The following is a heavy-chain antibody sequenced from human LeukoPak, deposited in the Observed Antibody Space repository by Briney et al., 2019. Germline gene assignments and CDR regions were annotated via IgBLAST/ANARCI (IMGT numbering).Heavy chain of an antibody. J-gene: IGHJ4*02. CDR3: AGYGDYPY. V-gene: IGHV3-69-1*01. CDR2: FGHSGTI. Sequence: GGSLRHSCAASGFHFSAYDMHWVRQAPGEGLQWVAYFGHSGTIYYADSVRGRFTISRDNAKDSLHLQMNSLRADDTAVYYCAGYGDYPYWGQGTPVTVSS. D-gene: IGHD4-17*01. CDR1: GFHFSAYD.